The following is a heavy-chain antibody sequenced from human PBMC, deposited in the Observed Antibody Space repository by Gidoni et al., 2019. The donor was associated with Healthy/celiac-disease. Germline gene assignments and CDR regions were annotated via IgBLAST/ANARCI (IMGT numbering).Heavy chain of an antibody. CDR3: ARDKRRRLAANGCGFDP. V-gene: IGHV1-2*02. CDR2: INPNSGGT. Sequence: QVQLVQSGAEVKKPGASVKVSCKASGYTFTGYYMHWVRQAPGQGLEWMGWINPNSGGTNYAQKFQGRVTMTRDTSISTAYMELSRLRSDDTAVYYCARDKRRRLAANGCGFDPWGQGTMVTVSS. CDR1: GYTFTGYY. D-gene: IGHD3-3*02. J-gene: IGHJ5*02.